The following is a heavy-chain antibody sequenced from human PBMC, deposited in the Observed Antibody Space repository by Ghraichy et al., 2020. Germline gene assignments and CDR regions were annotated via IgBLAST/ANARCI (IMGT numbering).Heavy chain of an antibody. CDR2: ISGTTDYT. CDR3: VRGVTDF. V-gene: IGHV3-21*01. J-gene: IGHJ4*02. Sequence: GGSLRLSCAASGFTFSSFGMNWVRQAPGKGLEWVSFISGTTDYTFYAYSVSGLFTVSRDNAQNSLYLQMSGLRADDTAVYYCVRGVTDFWGPGTLVTVSS. CDR1: GFTFSSFG. D-gene: IGHD2-21*02.